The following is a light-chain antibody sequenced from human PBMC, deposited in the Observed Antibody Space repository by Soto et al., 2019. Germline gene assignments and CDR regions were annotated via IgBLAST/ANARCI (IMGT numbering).Light chain of an antibody. J-gene: IGKJ2*01. CDR2: GAA. CDR3: QQYGT. Sequence: EIGLTQSPGTLSLSPGERAILSCRASQTINSRDLAWYQQRPGQAPRLLIYGAASSATGLPDGFSGSGSGTAFTLTISRLEPYDFAVYYCQQYGTFGQGTKLEIK. V-gene: IGKV3-20*01. CDR1: QTINSRD.